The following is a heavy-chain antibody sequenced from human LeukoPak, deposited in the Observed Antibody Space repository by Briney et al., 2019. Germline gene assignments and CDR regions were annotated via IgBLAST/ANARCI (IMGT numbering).Heavy chain of an antibody. D-gene: IGHD3-10*01. CDR1: GYSMTSGYY. V-gene: IGHV4-38-2*02. Sequence: SETLSLTCNVSGYSMTSGYYWGWIRQPPGNGLEWIGSLYHTGATFYNPSLKSRLTISVDTSRNQFSLKLTSVTAADTAVYYCVRDRGSATRALDYWGQGMLVTVSS. CDR2: LYHTGAT. J-gene: IGHJ4*02. CDR3: VRDRGSATRALDY.